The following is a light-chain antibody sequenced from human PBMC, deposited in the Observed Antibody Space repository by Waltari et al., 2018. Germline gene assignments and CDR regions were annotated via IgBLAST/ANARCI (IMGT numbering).Light chain of an antibody. CDR1: SSNAGTNT. CDR2: IDN. CDR3: AVWDDSRNDLV. V-gene: IGLV1-44*01. Sequence: QSVVTPPPSASGTPGQRVTISCSAGSSNAGTNTANWYQHPPGAAPPLLLYIDNPRPSGVPDRFSGSKSGTSASLAISGLQSEDEADYYCAVWDDSRNDLVFGGGTKLTVL. J-gene: IGLJ2*01.